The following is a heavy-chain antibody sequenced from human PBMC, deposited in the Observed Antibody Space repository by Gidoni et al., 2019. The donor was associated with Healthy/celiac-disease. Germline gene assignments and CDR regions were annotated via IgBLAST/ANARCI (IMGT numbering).Heavy chain of an antibody. CDR2: ISSSSSYI. CDR3: ARDIYSGYDHTFDY. Sequence: EVQLVESGGGLVKPGGSLRLSCAASGFTFSSYSMNWVRQAPGKVLEWVSSISSSSSYIYYADSVKGRFTISRDNAKNSLYLQMNSLRAEDTAVYYCARDIYSGYDHTFDYWGQGTLVTVSS. D-gene: IGHD5-12*01. J-gene: IGHJ4*02. V-gene: IGHV3-21*01. CDR1: GFTFSSYS.